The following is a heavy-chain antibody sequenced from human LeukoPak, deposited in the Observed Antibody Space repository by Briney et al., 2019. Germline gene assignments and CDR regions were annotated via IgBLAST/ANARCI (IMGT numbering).Heavy chain of an antibody. D-gene: IGHD5-24*01. V-gene: IGHV4-31*03. CDR3: ARDRGPRYGMDV. Sequence: SETLSLTCTVSGASISSGGYFWSWIRQRPGTGLERIGYIFNSGSTHYSPSLKSRLIISLDTSKNQFSLKLTSVTAADTAVYYCARDRGPRYGMDVWDQGTTVTVSS. CDR1: GASISSGGYF. CDR2: IFNSGST. J-gene: IGHJ6*02.